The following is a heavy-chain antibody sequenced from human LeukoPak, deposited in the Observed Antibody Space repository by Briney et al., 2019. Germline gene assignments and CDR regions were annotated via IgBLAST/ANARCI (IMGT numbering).Heavy chain of an antibody. CDR2: LYSGGTT. D-gene: IGHD6-19*01. Sequence: GGSLRLSCAASGFTVSSNYMSWVRQAPGKGLEWVSILYSGGTTYYADSVKGRFTISRDNSKNTLYLQMNSLRAEDTAVYYCARGYSSGWYSNHWGRGTLVTVSS. CDR3: ARGYSSGWYSNH. CDR1: GFTVSSNY. J-gene: IGHJ5*02. V-gene: IGHV3-53*01.